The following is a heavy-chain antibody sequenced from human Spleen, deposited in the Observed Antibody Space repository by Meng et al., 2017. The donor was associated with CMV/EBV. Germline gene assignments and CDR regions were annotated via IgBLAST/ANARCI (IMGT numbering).Heavy chain of an antibody. V-gene: IGHV4-34*01. J-gene: IGHJ6*02. D-gene: IGHD2-2*02. Sequence: SETLSLTCAVYGASFNDYYWTWIRRPPGKGLEWVGEINHSGSINYNPSLKSRVAISIDTSKRQFSLRVTSVTAADTAVYYCARDCGSSGCYMYGMDVWGQGTTVTVSS. CDR1: GASFNDYY. CDR3: ARDCGSSGCYMYGMDV. CDR2: INHSGSI.